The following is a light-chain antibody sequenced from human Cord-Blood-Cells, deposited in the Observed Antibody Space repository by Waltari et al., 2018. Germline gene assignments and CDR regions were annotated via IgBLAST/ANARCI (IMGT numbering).Light chain of an antibody. CDR2: AAS. CDR1: QSSSSY. V-gene: IGKV1-39*01. CDR3: QQSYSTPFT. Sequence: DIQMTQSPSSLSASVGDRVTITCRASQSSSSYLNWYQQKPGKAPKLLIYAASSLQSGVPSRFSGSGSGTDFTLTISSLQPEDFATYYCQQSYSTPFTFVPGTKVDIK. J-gene: IGKJ3*01.